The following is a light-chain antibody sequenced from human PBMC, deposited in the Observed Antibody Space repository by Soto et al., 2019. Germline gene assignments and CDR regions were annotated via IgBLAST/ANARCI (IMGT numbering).Light chain of an antibody. J-gene: IGLJ2*01. CDR3: AAWDYSLSGL. Sequence: QSVLTQPPSASGTPGQRVTIYCSGSSSNIGSNYVYWYQQLTGTAPKLLIYRNNQRPSGVPDRFSGSKSGTSASLAISGLRSEDEADYYCAAWDYSLSGLFGGGTKLTVL. V-gene: IGLV1-47*01. CDR1: SSNIGSNY. CDR2: RNN.